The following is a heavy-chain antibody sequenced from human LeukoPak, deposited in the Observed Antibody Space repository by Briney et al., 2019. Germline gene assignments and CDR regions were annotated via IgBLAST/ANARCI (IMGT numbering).Heavy chain of an antibody. V-gene: IGHV3-74*01. CDR3: SRDFVGAEDY. CDR1: GFTISSYW. CDR2: INPAGSVT. Sequence: PGGSLRLSCSASGFTISSYWMHWVRQGPGKGLVWVSRINPAGSVTNHADSVRGRFTISRDTATNTLYLEMNGLRAEDTAVYYCSRDFVGAEDYWGQGTLVTVSS. J-gene: IGHJ4*02. D-gene: IGHD3-16*01.